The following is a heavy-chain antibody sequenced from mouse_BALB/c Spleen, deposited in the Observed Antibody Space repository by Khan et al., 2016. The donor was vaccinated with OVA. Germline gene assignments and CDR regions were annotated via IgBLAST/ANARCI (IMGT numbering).Heavy chain of an antibody. CDR2: INSNGGST. V-gene: IGHV5-6-3*01. Sequence: EVELVESGGGLVQPGGSLKLSCAASGFTFSSYGMSWVRQTPDKRLELVATINSNGGSTYYPDSVKGGFPISRDNAKNPLYLQMSSLKSEDTAMYYCARMARTINWGQGTTLTVSS. CDR3: ARMARTIN. J-gene: IGHJ2*01. CDR1: GFTFSSYG.